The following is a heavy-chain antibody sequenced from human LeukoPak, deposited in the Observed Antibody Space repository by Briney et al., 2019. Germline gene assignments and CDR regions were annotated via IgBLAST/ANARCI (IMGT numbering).Heavy chain of an antibody. J-gene: IGHJ4*02. V-gene: IGHV3-23*01. CDR2: ISGSDDGT. Sequence: GGSLRLSCAASGFTFSTYAMSWVRQIPGKGLEWVSAISGSDDGTYYADSVKGRFTISRDNSKNTLYLQMNSLRAEDTAVYYCATEYYYGSEDWGQGTLVTVSS. D-gene: IGHD3-10*01. CDR3: ATEYYYGSED. CDR1: GFTFSTYA.